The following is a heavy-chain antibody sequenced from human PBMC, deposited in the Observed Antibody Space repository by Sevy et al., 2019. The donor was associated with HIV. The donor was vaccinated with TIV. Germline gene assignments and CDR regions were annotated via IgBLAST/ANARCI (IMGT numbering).Heavy chain of an antibody. CDR2: IYISGST. Sequence: SETLSLTCTVSGGSISDYYWTWIRQPAGKGLEWLGRIYISGSTGYNPSLKSRVSMSLDTSKNTFSLKLTSMPAADTAVYYCARGPQSCNSVSCYSALSWGQGILVTVSS. D-gene: IGHD2-15*01. J-gene: IGHJ4*02. V-gene: IGHV4-4*07. CDR1: GGSISDYY. CDR3: ARGPQSCNSVSCYSALS.